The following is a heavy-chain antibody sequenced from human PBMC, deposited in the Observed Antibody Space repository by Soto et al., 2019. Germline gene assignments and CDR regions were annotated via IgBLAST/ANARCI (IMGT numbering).Heavy chain of an antibody. D-gene: IGHD4-17*01. CDR2: INLRGGTT. CDR3: ARGPDDSDVPRWDY. CDR1: GYNFNQYY. J-gene: IGHJ4*02. Sequence: QVQLVQSGAEVRKPGASVRLSCETSGYNFNQYYIHWVRQAPGQGLEWMGIINLRGGTTEYAHKFRGRVTVSGDTATSTAYMQLSSLRPDDTAVYFCARGPDDSDVPRWDYWGQGTLVTVSS. V-gene: IGHV1-46*02.